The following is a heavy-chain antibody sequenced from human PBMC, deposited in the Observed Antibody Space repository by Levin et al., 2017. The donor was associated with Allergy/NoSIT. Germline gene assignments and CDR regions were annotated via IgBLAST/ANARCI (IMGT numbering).Heavy chain of an antibody. J-gene: IGHJ3*01. CDR3: AREDNWDSDSFDV. CDR2: INTNAGNP. Sequence: ASVKVSCKASGYTFTKYSMNWVRQAPGQGLEWMGRINTNAGNPTYAQGFTGHFVFSFDKSVSTAYLQINSLKAEDTAVYYCAREDNWDSDSFDVWGQGTMVTVSS. D-gene: IGHD1-1*01. CDR1: GYTFTKYS. V-gene: IGHV7-4-1*02.